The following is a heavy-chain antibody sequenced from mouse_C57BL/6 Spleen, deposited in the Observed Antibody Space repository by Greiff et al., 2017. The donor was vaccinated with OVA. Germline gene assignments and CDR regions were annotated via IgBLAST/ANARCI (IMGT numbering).Heavy chain of an antibody. Sequence: LVESGAELVKPGASVKISCKASGYAFSSYWMNWVKQRPGKGLEWIGQIYPGDGDTNYNGKFKGKATLTADKSSSTAYMQLSSLTSEDSAVYFCARSGGNYVDWYFDVWGTGTTVTVSS. D-gene: IGHD2-1*01. J-gene: IGHJ1*03. V-gene: IGHV1-80*01. CDR2: IYPGDGDT. CDR1: GYAFSSYW. CDR3: ARSGGNYVDWYFDV.